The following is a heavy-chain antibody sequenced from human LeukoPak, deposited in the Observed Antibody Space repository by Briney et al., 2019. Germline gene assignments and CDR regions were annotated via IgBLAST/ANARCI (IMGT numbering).Heavy chain of an antibody. CDR2: ISGSGGST. Sequence: GGSLRLSCAASGFTFSSYAMSWVRQAPGKGLEWVSAISGSGGSTYYADSVKGRSTISRDNSKNTLYLQMNSLRAEDTAVYYCAKEGSYDILTGYSPDAFDIWGQGTMVTVSS. CDR1: GFTFSSYA. CDR3: AKEGSYDILTGYSPDAFDI. D-gene: IGHD3-9*01. V-gene: IGHV3-23*01. J-gene: IGHJ3*02.